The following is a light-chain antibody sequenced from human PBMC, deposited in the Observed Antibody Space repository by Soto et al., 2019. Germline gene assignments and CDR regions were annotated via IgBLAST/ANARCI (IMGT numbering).Light chain of an antibody. V-gene: IGKV3-20*01. CDR2: GAS. Sequence: ETVLTQFPGTLSLSPGESATLSCRASQSVGGNYLAWYQQKPGQAPRLLIYGASTRAAGVPDRFSGSGSGTDFALTISRREPEDFAVYYCQQYGRSPALYTFGQGTKLGIK. CDR3: QQYGRSPALYT. CDR1: QSVGGNY. J-gene: IGKJ2*01.